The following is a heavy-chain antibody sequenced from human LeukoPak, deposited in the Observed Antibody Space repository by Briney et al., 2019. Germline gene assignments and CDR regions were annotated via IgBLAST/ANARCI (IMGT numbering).Heavy chain of an antibody. CDR2: VSASGGST. Sequence: PGGSLRLSCAASGFTFSIYAMSWVRQAPGKGLEWVSAVSASGGSTHYADSVKGRFTISRDNSKNTLFLQMNSLRAEDTAVYYCAKAVSSWWNFDYWGRGTLVIVSS. CDR3: AKAVSSWWNFDY. V-gene: IGHV3-23*01. CDR1: GFTFSIYA. D-gene: IGHD6-13*01. J-gene: IGHJ4*02.